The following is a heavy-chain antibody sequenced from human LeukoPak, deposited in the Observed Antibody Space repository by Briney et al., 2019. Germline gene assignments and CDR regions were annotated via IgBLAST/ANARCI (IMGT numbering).Heavy chain of an antibody. CDR2: IYTSGST. J-gene: IGHJ4*02. V-gene: IGHV4-61*02. Sequence: PSETLSLTCTVSGGSISSGSYYWSWIRQPAGKGLEWIGRIYTSGSTNYNPSLKSRVTISVDTSKNQFSLKLTSVTAADTAVYYCARVSSGTLLDYWGQGTLVTVSS. CDR1: GGSISSGSYY. CDR3: ARVSSGTLLDY.